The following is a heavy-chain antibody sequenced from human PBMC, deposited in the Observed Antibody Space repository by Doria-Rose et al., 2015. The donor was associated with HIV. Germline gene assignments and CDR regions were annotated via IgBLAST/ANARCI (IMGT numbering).Heavy chain of an antibody. V-gene: IGHV3-21*01. CDR1: GFTFSSHR. D-gene: IGHD3-10*01. J-gene: IGHJ4*02. Sequence: VQLVQSGGGLVRPGGSLRLSCATSGFTFSSHRINWVRQAPGKRLEWVSSISSTSAYINYADSVSSRFTITRDNARNSLYLQMDSLRAEDTAIYYCATGVTLDYWGQGTLVTVSS. CDR3: ATGVTLDY. CDR2: ISSTSAYI.